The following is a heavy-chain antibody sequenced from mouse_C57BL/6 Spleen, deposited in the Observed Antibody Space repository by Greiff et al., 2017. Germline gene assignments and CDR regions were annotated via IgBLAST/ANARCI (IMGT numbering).Heavy chain of an antibody. CDR1: GFTFSSYA. Sequence: DVKLVESGGGLVKPGGSLKLSCAASGFTFSSYAMSWVRQTPEKRLEWVATISDGGSYTYYPDNVKGRFTISRDNAKNNLYLQMSHLKSEDTAMYYCARDEYYGSSYWYFDVWGTGTTVTVSS. CDR2: ISDGGSYT. D-gene: IGHD1-1*01. V-gene: IGHV5-4*01. CDR3: ARDEYYGSSYWYFDV. J-gene: IGHJ1*03.